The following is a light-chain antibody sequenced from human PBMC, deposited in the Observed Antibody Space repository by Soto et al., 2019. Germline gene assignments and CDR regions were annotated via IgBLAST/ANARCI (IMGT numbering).Light chain of an antibody. CDR2: GAS. Sequence: EIVLPQSPGTLSLSPGERATLSCRASQTITSNYLAWYQQKPGQAPRLLIYGASHRATGIPDRFSGGGSGTDFTLTISRLEPEDFAVFFCQQYCNTPWTFGQGTTVEI. CDR3: QQYCNTPWT. V-gene: IGKV3-20*01. CDR1: QTITSNY. J-gene: IGKJ1*01.